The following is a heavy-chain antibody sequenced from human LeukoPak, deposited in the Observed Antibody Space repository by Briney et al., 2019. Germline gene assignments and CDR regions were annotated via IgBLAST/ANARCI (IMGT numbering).Heavy chain of an antibody. CDR3: ANAGKAPVVTI. Sequence: SETLSLTCTVSGGSINSYYRSWIRQPAGKGLEWIGRIYSSGSTNYNPSLKSRVSMSVDTSNNQFSLKLTSVTAADTAAYSCANAGKAPVVTIWGQGILVTASS. CDR2: IYSSGST. V-gene: IGHV4-4*07. D-gene: IGHD1-1*01. CDR1: GGSINSYY. J-gene: IGHJ4*02.